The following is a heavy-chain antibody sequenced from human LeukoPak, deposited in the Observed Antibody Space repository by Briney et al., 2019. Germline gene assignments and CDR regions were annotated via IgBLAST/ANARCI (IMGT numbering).Heavy chain of an antibody. CDR3: ARDRPGDYLFDY. J-gene: IGHJ4*02. D-gene: IGHD4-17*01. CDR1: GFTFSSYA. Sequence: GRSLRLSCTASGFTFSSYAMHWVRQAPGKGLEYVSAISSNGGSTYYANSVKGRFTISRDNSKNTLYLQMGSLRAEDMAVYYCARDRPGDYLFDYWGQGTLVTVSS. V-gene: IGHV3-64*01. CDR2: ISSNGGST.